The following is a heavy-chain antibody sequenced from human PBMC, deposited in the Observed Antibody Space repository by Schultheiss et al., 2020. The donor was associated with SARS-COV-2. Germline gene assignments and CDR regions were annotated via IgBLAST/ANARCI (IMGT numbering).Heavy chain of an antibody. CDR2: ISYDGSNK. CDR1: GFTFSSYG. CDR3: AREGSYYDYIWGSYRYPIYYYYYGMDV. Sequence: GGSLRLSCAASGFTFSSYGMHWVRQAPGKGLEWVAVISYDGSNKYYADSVKGRFTISRDNSKNTLYLQMNSLRAEDTAVYYCAREGSYYDYIWGSYRYPIYYYYYGMDVWGQGTTVTVSS. J-gene: IGHJ6*02. V-gene: IGHV3-30*03. D-gene: IGHD3-16*02.